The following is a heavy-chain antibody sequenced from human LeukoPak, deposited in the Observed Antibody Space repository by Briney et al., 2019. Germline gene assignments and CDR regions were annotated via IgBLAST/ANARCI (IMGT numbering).Heavy chain of an antibody. CDR1: RDSISTDN. CDR3: ARDRSLSGSYFAFDI. D-gene: IGHD1-26*01. V-gene: IGHV4-59*01. J-gene: IGHJ3*02. CDR2: IYYSGGT. Sequence: SETLSHTCTVSRDSISTDNWRWIREPPGKGLEWIGYIYYSGGTSYNPSIKSRVTISVDTSKNQFSLKRSSVTAADTAVYYCARDRSLSGSYFAFDIWGQGTMVTVS.